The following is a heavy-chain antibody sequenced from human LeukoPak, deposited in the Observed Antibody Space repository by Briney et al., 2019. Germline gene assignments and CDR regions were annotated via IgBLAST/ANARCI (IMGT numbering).Heavy chain of an antibody. CDR2: IIPIFGTA. Sequence: SVKVSCKASGGTFSSYAINWVRQAPGQGLEWMGGIIPIFGTANYAQKFQGRVTITADESTGTAYMELSSLRSEDTAVYYCGFGYYYDSSGLPYYYYMDVWGKGTSVTVSS. D-gene: IGHD3-22*01. J-gene: IGHJ6*03. CDR1: GGTFSSYA. CDR3: GFGYYYDSSGLPYYYYMDV. V-gene: IGHV1-69*01.